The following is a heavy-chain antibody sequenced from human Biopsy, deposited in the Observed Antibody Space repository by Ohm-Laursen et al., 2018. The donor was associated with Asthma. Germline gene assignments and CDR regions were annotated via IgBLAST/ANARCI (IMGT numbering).Heavy chain of an antibody. D-gene: IGHD3-10*01. CDR3: ARAVDYSHYYGIDV. J-gene: IGHJ6*02. CDR1: SYTFNSAG. Sequence: SMKVSCKTSSYTFNSAGITWVRQAPGQGLEWMGWISVYNGNTKVAQKLQDRVTMITDTSTSTAYMELRSLRSDDTAVYFCARAVDYSHYYGIDVWGQGTTVTVS. V-gene: IGHV1-18*01. CDR2: ISVYNGNT.